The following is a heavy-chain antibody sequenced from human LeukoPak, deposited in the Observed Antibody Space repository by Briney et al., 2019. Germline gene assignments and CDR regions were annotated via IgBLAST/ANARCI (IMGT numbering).Heavy chain of an antibody. CDR1: GGTFSSYA. D-gene: IGHD3-22*01. CDR2: IIPIFGTA. J-gene: IGHJ4*02. V-gene: IGHV1-69*05. Sequence: GSSVKVSCKASGGTFSSYAISWVRQAPGQGLEWMGGIIPIFGTANYAQKFQGRVTITTDESTSTAYMELSSLRSEDTAVYYCARAHRQYYYDSSGYYSLYYFDYWGQGTLVTVSS. CDR3: ARAHRQYYYDSSGYYSLYYFDY.